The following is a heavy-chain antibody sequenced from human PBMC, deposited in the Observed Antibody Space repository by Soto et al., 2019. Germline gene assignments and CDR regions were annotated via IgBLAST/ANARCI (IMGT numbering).Heavy chain of an antibody. J-gene: IGHJ4*02. Sequence: QVQLQESGPGLVKPSETLSLTCTVSGDSISSYYWSWIRQSPGKGPEWIGYIYNSGSTNYNPSLKSRVTISVDTSKNQFSLRLSSVTAADTAVYYCARGGVTGDSDYWGQGTLVTVSS. CDR2: IYNSGST. CDR3: ARGGVTGDSDY. CDR1: GDSISSYY. V-gene: IGHV4-59*01. D-gene: IGHD3-10*01.